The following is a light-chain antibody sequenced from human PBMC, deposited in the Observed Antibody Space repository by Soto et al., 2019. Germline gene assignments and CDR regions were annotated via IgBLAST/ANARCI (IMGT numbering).Light chain of an antibody. CDR2: AAS. CDR3: QQLNNYPLT. CDR1: QGIGSY. J-gene: IGKJ4*01. V-gene: IGKV1-9*01. Sequence: DLPLTQSPSFLSASLGDRVTITCRASQGIGSYLAWYQQKPGKAPRLLIYAASTLQSGVPSRFSGSGSDTEFTLTISSLQPEDFATYYCQQLNNYPLTFGGGTKVEIK.